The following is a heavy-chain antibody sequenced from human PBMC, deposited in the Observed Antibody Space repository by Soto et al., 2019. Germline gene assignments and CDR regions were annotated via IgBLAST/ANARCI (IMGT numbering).Heavy chain of an antibody. CDR2: ITSSDYI. D-gene: IGHD6-6*01. CDR3: ARETEYSNGCTNWVDP. Sequence: GVSLRLSCAPSGFTLSTYTMNWFRQAPGKGLEWVSSITSSDYISYADSVKGRLTISRDNAKNSLFLQMNSLRADDTAVYYCARETEYSNGCTNWVDPWGNGYLVTVGS. J-gene: IGHJ5*02. CDR1: GFTLSTYT. V-gene: IGHV3-21*01.